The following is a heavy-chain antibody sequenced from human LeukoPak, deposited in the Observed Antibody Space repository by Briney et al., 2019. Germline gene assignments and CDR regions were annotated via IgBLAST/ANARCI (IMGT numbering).Heavy chain of an antibody. Sequence: PGGSLRLSCAASGLTFSNAWMRSKTDGGTTDYAAPLKDRFTILRDDSKSTLFLQMNSLKADDTAVYYCATDTATEARHIWGQGTTVTVSS. D-gene: IGHD2-21*02. CDR3: ATDTATEARHI. CDR1: GLTFSNAW. CDR2: SKTDGGTT. J-gene: IGHJ3*02. V-gene: IGHV3-15*01.